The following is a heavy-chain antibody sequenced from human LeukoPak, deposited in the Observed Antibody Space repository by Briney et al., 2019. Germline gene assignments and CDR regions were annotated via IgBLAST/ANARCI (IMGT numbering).Heavy chain of an antibody. CDR3: ARAGNNWFDP. Sequence: EWIGYIYYSGSTSYNPSLKSRVTISVDTSKNQFSLKLSSVTAADTAVYYCARAGNNWFDPWGQGTLVTVSS. V-gene: IGHV4-59*01. CDR2: IYYSGST. J-gene: IGHJ5*02.